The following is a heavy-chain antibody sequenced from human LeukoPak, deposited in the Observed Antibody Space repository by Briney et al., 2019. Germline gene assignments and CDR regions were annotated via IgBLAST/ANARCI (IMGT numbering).Heavy chain of an antibody. CDR3: ARDPGGDYPSPFDY. CDR1: GYTFTSYG. V-gene: IGHV1-18*01. D-gene: IGHD4-17*01. Sequence: ASVKVSCKASGYTFTSYGISWVRQAPGQGLEWMGCISAYNGNTNYAQKLQGRVTMTTDTSTSTAYMELRSLRSDDTAVYYCARDPGGDYPSPFDYWGQGTLVTVSS. J-gene: IGHJ4*02. CDR2: ISAYNGNT.